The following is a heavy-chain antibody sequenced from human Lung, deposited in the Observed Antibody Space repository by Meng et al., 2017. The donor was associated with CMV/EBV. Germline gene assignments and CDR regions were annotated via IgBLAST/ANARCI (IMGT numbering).Heavy chain of an antibody. CDR1: GFTFSDYY. V-gene: IGHV3-11*01. Sequence: GGSLKIXCAASGFTFSDYYMSWIRQAPGKGLEWVSYISSSGSTIYYADSVKGRFTISGDNAKNSLYLQMNSLRAEDTAVYYCARTGTSANYYYYYGMDVWGQGXTVTGSS. CDR3: ARTGTSANYYYYYGMDV. D-gene: IGHD1/OR15-1a*01. J-gene: IGHJ6*02. CDR2: ISSSGSTI.